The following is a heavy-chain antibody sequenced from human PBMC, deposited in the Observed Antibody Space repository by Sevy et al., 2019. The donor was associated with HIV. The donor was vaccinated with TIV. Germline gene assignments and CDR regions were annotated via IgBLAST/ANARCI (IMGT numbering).Heavy chain of an antibody. CDR2: ISFDATNK. CDR3: ALERLSSDVAEYFQN. D-gene: IGHD1-1*01. Sequence: GGSLRLSCAASGFTFNRYSMHWVRQAPGKGLEWVATISFDATNKHYADSGKGRFTISRDNFQNSLFLQMDSLRPEDTAVYYCALERLSSDVAEYFQNWGQGTLVTVSS. CDR1: GFTFNRYS. J-gene: IGHJ1*01. V-gene: IGHV3-30-3*01.